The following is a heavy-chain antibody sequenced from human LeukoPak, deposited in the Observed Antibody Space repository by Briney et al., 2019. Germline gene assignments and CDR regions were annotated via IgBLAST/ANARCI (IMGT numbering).Heavy chain of an antibody. J-gene: IGHJ6*03. CDR2: IYHSGST. CDR3: ARLYYARRYMDV. D-gene: IGHD2-2*01. CDR1: GGSISSGGYY. V-gene: IGHV4-30-2*03. Sequence: SETLSLTCTVSGGSISSGGYYWSWIRQPPGKGLEWIGYIYHSGSTYYNPSLKSRVTISVDTSKNQFSLKLSSVTAADTAVYYCARLYYARRYMDVWGKGTTVTVSS.